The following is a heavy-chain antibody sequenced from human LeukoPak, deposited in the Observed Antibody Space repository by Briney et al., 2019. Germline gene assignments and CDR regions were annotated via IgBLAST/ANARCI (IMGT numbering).Heavy chain of an antibody. Sequence: ASVKVSCKASGYTFTSYYMHWVRRAPGQGLEWMGIINPSGGSTSYAQKFQGRVTMTRDTSTSTVYMELSSLRSEDTAVYYCARDMVGYDFWSGYYNSAEYFQHWGQGTLVTVSS. CDR2: INPSGGST. CDR1: GYTFTSYY. CDR3: ARDMVGYDFWSGYYNSAEYFQH. V-gene: IGHV1-46*03. D-gene: IGHD3-3*01. J-gene: IGHJ1*01.